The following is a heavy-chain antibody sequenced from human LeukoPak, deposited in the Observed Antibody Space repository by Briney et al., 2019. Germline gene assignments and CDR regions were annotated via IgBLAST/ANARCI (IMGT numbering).Heavy chain of an antibody. CDR1: GGSISSIGYF. J-gene: IGHJ6*03. D-gene: IGHD3-10*01. V-gene: IGHV4-61*09. CDR2: IYSSGNT. CDR3: ARVTYGSGNYYVYYYYMDV. Sequence: PSETLSLTCTVSGGSISSIGYFWRWLRQPAGKGLEGIGHIYSSGNTNYNPSLKSRVTISIDTSKNQFSLKGTSVTAADTAVYYCARVTYGSGNYYVYYYYMDVWGKGTTVTVSS.